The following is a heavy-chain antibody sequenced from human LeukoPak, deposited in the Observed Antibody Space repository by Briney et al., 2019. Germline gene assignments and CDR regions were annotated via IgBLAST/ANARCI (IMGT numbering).Heavy chain of an antibody. J-gene: IGHJ4*02. CDR1: GFTFSSYG. CDR2: IWYDGSNK. D-gene: IGHD4-4*01. V-gene: IGHV3-33*01. CDR3: ARESQGYSNYVFDY. Sequence: PGRSLRLSCAASGFTFSSYGMHWVRQAPVKGLEWVAVIWYDGSNKYYADSVKGRFTISRDNSKNTLYLQMNSLRAEDTAVYYCARESQGYSNYVFDYWGQGTLVTVSS.